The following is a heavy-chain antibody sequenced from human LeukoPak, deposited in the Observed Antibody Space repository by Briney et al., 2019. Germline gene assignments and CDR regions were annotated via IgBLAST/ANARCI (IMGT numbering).Heavy chain of an antibody. V-gene: IGHV3-23*01. CDR2: ISGSGGST. CDR3: VKRGYSSSSVH. CDR1: GFTFSSYA. D-gene: IGHD6-6*01. J-gene: IGHJ4*02. Sequence: GGSLRLSCAASGFTFSSYAMSWVRQAPGKGLEWVSAISGSGGSTYYADSVKGRFTISRDNSKNTLYLQMNSPRAEDTAVYYCVKRGYSSSSVHWGQGILVTVSS.